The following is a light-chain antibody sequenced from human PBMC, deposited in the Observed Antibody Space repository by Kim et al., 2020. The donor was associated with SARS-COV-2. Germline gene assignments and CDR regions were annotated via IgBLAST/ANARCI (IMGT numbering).Light chain of an antibody. CDR3: QQYGKSPGT. V-gene: IGKV3-20*01. CDR2: DAS. J-gene: IGKJ1*01. Sequence: SPGERAPLSCRASQSVSSSYLAWYQQKPGQAPRLLIYDASSRATGIPDRFSGSGPGTDFTLTISRLEPEDFAVYYCQQYGKSPGTFGQGTKVDIK. CDR1: QSVSSSY.